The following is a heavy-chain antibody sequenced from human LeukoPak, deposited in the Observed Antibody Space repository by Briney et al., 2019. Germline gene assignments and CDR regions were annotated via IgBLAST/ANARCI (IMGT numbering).Heavy chain of an antibody. J-gene: IGHJ6*03. CDR2: ISWDGGST. CDR1: GFTFDDYA. V-gene: IGHV3-43D*03. Sequence: GGSLRPSCAASGFTFDDYAMHWVRQAPGKGLEWVSLISWDGGSTYYADSVKGRFTISRDNSKNSLYLQMNSLRAEDTALYYCAKGHVDTAMGPEMYYYYYYMDVWGKGTTVTVSS. D-gene: IGHD5-18*01. CDR3: AKGHVDTAMGPEMYYYYYYMDV.